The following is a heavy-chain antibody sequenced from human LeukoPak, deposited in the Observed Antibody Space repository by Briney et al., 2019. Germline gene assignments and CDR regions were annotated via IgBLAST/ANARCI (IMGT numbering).Heavy chain of an antibody. J-gene: IGHJ4*02. Sequence: ASVKVSCKASGYAFTGYYMHWVRQAPGHGPGWMGWINPNTGGTNHAQNFQGRVTMTRDTSSSTAYMELSRLRSDDTAVYYCARDGLGSGTSYDYWGQGTLVTVSS. CDR2: INPNTGGT. D-gene: IGHD3-10*01. V-gene: IGHV1-2*02. CDR1: GYAFTGYY. CDR3: ARDGLGSGTSYDY.